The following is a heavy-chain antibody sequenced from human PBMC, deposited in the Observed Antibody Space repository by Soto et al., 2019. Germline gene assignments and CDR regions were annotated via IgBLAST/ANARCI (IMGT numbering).Heavy chain of an antibody. D-gene: IGHD4-17*01. CDR2: VSGSGSRT. CDR1: GFMFSSYV. J-gene: IGHJ4*02. CDR3: AVLTTVTDADY. V-gene: IGHV3-23*01. Sequence: EVQLLESGGGLVQPGGSLRLSCAASGFMFSSYVMSWVRQAPGKGLEWVSGVSGSGSRTYYADSVKGRFSISRDNSRNTLYLQSNSLRAEDTAVYYCAVLTTVTDADYWGQGTLVTVPS.